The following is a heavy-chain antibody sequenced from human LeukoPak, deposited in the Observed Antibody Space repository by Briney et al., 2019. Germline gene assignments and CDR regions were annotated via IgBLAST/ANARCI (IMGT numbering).Heavy chain of an antibody. CDR3: ARDHYYGSGSYNY. CDR1: GFTFSSYW. Sequence: GGSLRLSCAASGFTFSSYWMSWVRQAPGKGLEWVANIKQDGSEKYYVDSVKGRFTISRDNAKNSLYLQMNSLRAEDTAVYYCARDHYYGSGSYNYWSQGTLVTVSS. V-gene: IGHV3-7*01. J-gene: IGHJ4*02. CDR2: IKQDGSEK. D-gene: IGHD3-10*01.